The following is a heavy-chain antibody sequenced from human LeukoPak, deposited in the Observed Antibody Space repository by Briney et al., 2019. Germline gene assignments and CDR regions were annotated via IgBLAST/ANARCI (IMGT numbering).Heavy chain of an antibody. Sequence: GESLQISCKSSGYTFTNYWIAWVRQMPGKGLEWMGIIYPGDSDTRYSPSFQGQVTISADKSISTAYLQWSSLKASDTAMYYCARHRDGYADYWGQGTLVTVSS. V-gene: IGHV5-51*01. CDR2: IYPGDSDT. J-gene: IGHJ4*02. D-gene: IGHD5-24*01. CDR3: ARHRDGYADY. CDR1: GYTFTNYW.